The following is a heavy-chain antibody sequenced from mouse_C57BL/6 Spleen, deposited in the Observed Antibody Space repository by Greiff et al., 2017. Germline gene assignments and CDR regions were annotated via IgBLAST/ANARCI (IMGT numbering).Heavy chain of an antibody. CDR3: ARTGGYNACYAMDY. CDR1: GYTFTSYW. D-gene: IGHD2-2*01. CDR2: IDPSDSET. J-gene: IGHJ4*01. Sequence: QVQLQQPGAELVRPGSSVKLSCKASGYTFTSYWMHWVKQRPIQGLEWIGNIDPSDSETHYNQKFKNKATLTVDKSSSTSYMQLSSLTSEDSAVDYCARTGGYNACYAMDYWGQGTSVTVSS. V-gene: IGHV1-52*01.